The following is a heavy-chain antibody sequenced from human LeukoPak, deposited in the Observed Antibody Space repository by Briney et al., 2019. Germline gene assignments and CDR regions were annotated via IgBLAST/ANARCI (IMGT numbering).Heavy chain of an antibody. V-gene: IGHV3-48*03. CDR1: GFTFSSYE. Sequence: PGPSLRLSCAASGFTFSSYEMNWVRQPPGKGMEWLSYISASGSSIYYADSVKGRFTISRDNAKNSLYLQMNSLRAEDTAVYYCARDRGTTMVRSFDIWGQGTMVTVSS. CDR2: ISASGSSI. D-gene: IGHD4/OR15-4a*01. CDR3: ARDRGTTMVRSFDI. J-gene: IGHJ3*02.